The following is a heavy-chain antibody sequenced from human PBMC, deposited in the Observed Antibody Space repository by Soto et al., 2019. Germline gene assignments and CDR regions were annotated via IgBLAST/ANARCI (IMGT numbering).Heavy chain of an antibody. CDR1: GYSFTSYW. CDR2: IYPGDSDT. V-gene: IGHV5-51*01. D-gene: IGHD4-4*01. J-gene: IGHJ3*02. CDR3: ARQDMGTYSNYVQGVFDT. Sequence: PGESLKISCKGSGYSFTSYWIGWVRQMPGKCLEWMGIIYPGDSDTRYSPSFQGQVTISADKSISTAYLQWSSLKASDTAMYYCARQDMGTYSNYVQGVFDTWAQGTMVTVSS.